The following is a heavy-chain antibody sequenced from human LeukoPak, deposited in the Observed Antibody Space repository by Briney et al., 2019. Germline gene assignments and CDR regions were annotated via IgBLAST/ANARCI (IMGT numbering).Heavy chain of an antibody. CDR1: GGSISSSSYY. D-gene: IGHD5-18*01. CDR2: IYYSGST. V-gene: IGHV4-39*07. J-gene: IGHJ5*02. CDR3: ARVDTAMPWTYWFDP. Sequence: PSETLSLTCTVSGGSISSSSYYWGWIRQPPGKGLEWIGSIYYSGSTYYNPSLKSRVTISVDTSKNQFSLKLSSVTAADTAVYYCARVDTAMPWTYWFDPWGQGTLVTVSS.